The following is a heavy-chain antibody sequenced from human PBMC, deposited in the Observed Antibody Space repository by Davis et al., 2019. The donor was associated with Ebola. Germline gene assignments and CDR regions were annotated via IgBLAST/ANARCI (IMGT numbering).Heavy chain of an antibody. D-gene: IGHD4-17*01. CDR2: IRSKANSYAT. CDR3: TRLATVTDYYYYGMDV. J-gene: IGHJ6*02. Sequence: GGSLRLSCAASGFTFSGSAMHWVRQASGKGLEWVGRIRSKANSYATAYAASVKGRFTISRDDSKNTAYLQMNSLKTEDTAVYYCTRLATVTDYYYYGMDVWGQGTTVTVSS. V-gene: IGHV3-73*01. CDR1: GFTFSGSA.